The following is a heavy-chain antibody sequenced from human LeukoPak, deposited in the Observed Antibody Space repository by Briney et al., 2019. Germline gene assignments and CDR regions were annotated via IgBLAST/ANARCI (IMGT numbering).Heavy chain of an antibody. J-gene: IGHJ5*02. CDR2: ISGSGGST. CDR3: AKLGYQLLFNWFDP. CDR1: GFTFSSYA. D-gene: IGHD2-2*01. V-gene: IGHV3-23*01. Sequence: GGSLRLSCAASGFTFSSYAMSWVRQAPGKWLEWVSAISGSGGSTYYADSVKGRFTISRDNSKNTLYLQMNSLRAEDTAVYYCAKLGYQLLFNWFDPWGQGPLVTVSS.